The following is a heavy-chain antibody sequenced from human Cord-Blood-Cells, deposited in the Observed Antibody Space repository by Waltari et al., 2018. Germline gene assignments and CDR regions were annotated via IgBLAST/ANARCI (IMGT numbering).Heavy chain of an antibody. Sequence: EVQLVESGGGLVKPGGSLRLSCAASGFTFSRYSMHWVRQAPGKGLEWVSSISSSSSYIYYVDSVKGRFTISRDNAKNSLYLQMNSLRAEDTAVYYCARRGASSSWYDYWGQGTLVTVSS. CDR1: GFTFSRYS. CDR2: ISSSSSYI. CDR3: ARRGASSSWYDY. V-gene: IGHV3-21*01. J-gene: IGHJ4*02. D-gene: IGHD6-13*01.